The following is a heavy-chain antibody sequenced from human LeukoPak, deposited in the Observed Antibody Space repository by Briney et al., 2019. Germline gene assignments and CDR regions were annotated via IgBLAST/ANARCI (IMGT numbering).Heavy chain of an antibody. CDR3: ARAYSSSSYFDY. CDR2: ISWNSGSI. CDR1: GFTFDDYA. J-gene: IGHJ4*02. D-gene: IGHD6-6*01. Sequence: PGGSLRLSCAASGFTFDDYALHWVRQAPGKGLEWVSGISWNSGSIGYADSVKGRFTISRDNAKNSLYLQMNSLRAEDVALYYCARAYSSSSYFDYWGQGTLVTVSS. V-gene: IGHV3-9*03.